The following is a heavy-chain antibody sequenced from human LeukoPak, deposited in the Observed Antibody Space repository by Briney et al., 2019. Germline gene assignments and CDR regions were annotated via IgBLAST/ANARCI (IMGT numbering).Heavy chain of an antibody. V-gene: IGHV1-2*02. CDR1: GYTFTGYY. CDR2: INPNSGGT. CDR3: ARVSARYDSSGYNGY. D-gene: IGHD3-22*01. Sequence: ASVKVSCKASGYTFTGYYMHWVRQAPGQGLEWMGWINPNSGGTNYAQKFQGRVTMTRDTSISTAYMELSRLRSDDTAVYYCARVSARYDSSGYNGYWGQGTLVTVSS. J-gene: IGHJ4*02.